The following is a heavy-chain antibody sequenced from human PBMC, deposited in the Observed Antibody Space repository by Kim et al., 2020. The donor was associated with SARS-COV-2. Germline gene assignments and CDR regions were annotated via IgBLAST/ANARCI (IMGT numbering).Heavy chain of an antibody. CDR3: AKLLNGPLVLPPHF. CDR2: ISGSGGRT. Sequence: GGSLRLSCAASGFTFSTYSMSWVRQAPGKGLEWVSAISGSGGRTYYADSVKGRFTISRGNSKNTLFLQMYSLRAEDTAVYYCAKLLNGPLVLPPHFWG. V-gene: IGHV3-23*01. CDR1: GFTFSTYS. J-gene: IGHJ2*01.